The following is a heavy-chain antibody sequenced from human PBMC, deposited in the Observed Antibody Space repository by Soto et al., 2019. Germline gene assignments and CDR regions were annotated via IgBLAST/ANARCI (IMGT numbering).Heavy chain of an antibody. Sequence: QVQLVQSGPDLKRPGASMKVSCKASGYTFTSYGISWVRQAPGQGLEWMAWISPLKGRTQYSQKTQGSVILSTDTSSNTAYMEMTTLRVGDTAVYYCAMDYGDRPEYFKHWGQGTLVTVS. CDR1: GYTFTSYG. D-gene: IGHD4-17*01. CDR3: AMDYGDRPEYFKH. CDR2: ISPLKGRT. J-gene: IGHJ1*01. V-gene: IGHV1-18*04.